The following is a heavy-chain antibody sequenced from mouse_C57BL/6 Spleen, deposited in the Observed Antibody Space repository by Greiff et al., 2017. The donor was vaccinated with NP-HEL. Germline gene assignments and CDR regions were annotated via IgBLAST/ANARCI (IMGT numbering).Heavy chain of an antibody. CDR3: ARGTTVVAYYFDY. Sequence: QVQLKESGPGILQPSQTLSLTCSFSGFSLSTFGMGVGWIRQPSGKGLEWLAHIWWDDDKYYNPALKSRLTISKDTSKNQVFLKIANVDTADTATYYCARGTTVVAYYFDYWGQGTTLTVSS. V-gene: IGHV8-8*01. CDR1: GFSLSTFGMG. D-gene: IGHD1-1*01. J-gene: IGHJ2*01. CDR2: IWWDDDK.